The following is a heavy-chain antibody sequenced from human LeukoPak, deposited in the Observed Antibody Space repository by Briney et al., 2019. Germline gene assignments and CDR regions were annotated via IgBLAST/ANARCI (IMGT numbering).Heavy chain of an antibody. V-gene: IGHV3-23*01. CDR1: GFTLSTYA. CDR3: AKDRLWFGRFDY. Sequence: GGSLRLSCTASGFTLSTYAMNWVRQAPGKGLEWVSSISYSGDTSDYADSVKGRFTISRDNSKNTLYLQMNSLRAEDTAVYYCAKDRLWFGRFDYWGQGTLVTVSS. J-gene: IGHJ4*02. CDR2: ISYSGDTS. D-gene: IGHD3-10*01.